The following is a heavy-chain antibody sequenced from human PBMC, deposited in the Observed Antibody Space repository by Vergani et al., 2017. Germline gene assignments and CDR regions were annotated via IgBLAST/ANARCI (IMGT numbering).Heavy chain of an antibody. CDR1: GYTFTSYD. J-gene: IGHJ4*02. CDR2: IIPILGIA. V-gene: IGHV1-69*09. D-gene: IGHD2-21*02. Sequence: QVQLVQSGAEVKKPGASVKVSCKASGYTFTSYDISWVRQAPGQGLEWMGRIIPILGIANYAQKFQGRVTITADKSTSTAYMELSSLRSEDTAVYYCARGGPGCGGDCYFYWGQGTLVTVSS. CDR3: ARGGPGCGGDCYFY.